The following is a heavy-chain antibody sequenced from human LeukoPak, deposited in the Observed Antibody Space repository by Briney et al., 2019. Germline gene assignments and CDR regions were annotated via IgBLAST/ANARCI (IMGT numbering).Heavy chain of an antibody. CDR1: GFTFSSYA. J-gene: IGHJ4*02. D-gene: IGHD3-10*01. CDR3: AKAMVRGVASSFDY. Sequence: GGSLRLSCSASGFTFSSYAMHWVRQAPGKGLEWVAVISYDGSNKYYADSVKGRFTISRDNSKNTLYLQMNSLRAEDTAVYYCAKAMVRGVASSFDYWGQGTLVTVSS. V-gene: IGHV3-30-3*01. CDR2: ISYDGSNK.